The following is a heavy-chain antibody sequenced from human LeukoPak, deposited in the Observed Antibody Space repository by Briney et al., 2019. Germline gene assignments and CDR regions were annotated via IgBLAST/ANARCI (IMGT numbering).Heavy chain of an antibody. D-gene: IGHD6-19*01. Sequence: SETLSLTCTVSGGSISSYYWSWIRQPAGKGLEWIGRIYTSGSTNYNPSLKSRVTMSVDTSKNQFSLKLSSVTAADTAVYYCARLDIAVTGNTFDYWGQGTLVTVSS. CDR3: ARLDIAVTGNTFDY. CDR1: GGSISSYY. J-gene: IGHJ4*02. V-gene: IGHV4-4*07. CDR2: IYTSGST.